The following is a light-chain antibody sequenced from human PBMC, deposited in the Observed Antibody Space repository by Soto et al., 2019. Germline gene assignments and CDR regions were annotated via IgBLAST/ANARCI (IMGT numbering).Light chain of an antibody. CDR1: QTITTF. Sequence: DIQMTQSPSSLSASVGDRVTISCRASQTITTFLNWYQQKPGTAPRLLIYRASSVKSGVPPRFSGSGSGRDFTLTISSLRPEATATYFCQQSYSSPPWTFGQGTKGEVK. CDR2: RAS. CDR3: QQSYSSPPWT. V-gene: IGKV1-39*01. J-gene: IGKJ1*01.